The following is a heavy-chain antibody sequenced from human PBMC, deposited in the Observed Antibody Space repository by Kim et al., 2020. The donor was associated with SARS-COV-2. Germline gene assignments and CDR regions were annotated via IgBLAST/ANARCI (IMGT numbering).Heavy chain of an antibody. D-gene: IGHD3-10*01. CDR2: IYPGDSDT. Sequence: GESLKISCKGSGYSFTSYWIGWVRQMPGKGLEWMGIIYPGDSDTRYSPSFQGQVTISADKSISTAYLQWSSLKASDTAMYYCARPGSYYGSGSYYPKNYYYYGMDVWGQGTTVTVSS. CDR3: ARPGSYYGSGSYYPKNYYYYGMDV. V-gene: IGHV5-51*01. CDR1: GYSFTSYW. J-gene: IGHJ6*02.